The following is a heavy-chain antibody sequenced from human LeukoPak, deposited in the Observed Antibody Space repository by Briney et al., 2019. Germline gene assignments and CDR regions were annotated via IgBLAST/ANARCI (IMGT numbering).Heavy chain of an antibody. CDR2: FSGSGGTI. Sequence: GGSLRLSCAASGFTFSSYAMNWVRQAPGRGLEWVSGFSGSGGTIYYADSVKGRFTISRDNSKNTLYLQMNGLRAEDTAVYYCANGNRCTSPNCLGYYYFYMDVWGKGTTVTVSS. D-gene: IGHD2-8*01. V-gene: IGHV3-23*01. CDR3: ANGNRCTSPNCLGYYYFYMDV. J-gene: IGHJ6*03. CDR1: GFTFSSYA.